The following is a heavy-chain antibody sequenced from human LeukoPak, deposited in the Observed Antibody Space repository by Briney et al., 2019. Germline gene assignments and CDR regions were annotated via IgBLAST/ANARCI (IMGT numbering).Heavy chain of an antibody. CDR2: IYYSGST. V-gene: IGHV4-39*07. Sequence: PSETLSLTCTVSGGSISSSSYYWGWIRQPPGKGLEWIGSIYYSGSTYYNPSLKSRVTISVDTSKNQFSLKLSSVTAADTAVYYCARVSGDFDYFDYWGQGTLVTVSS. CDR3: ARVSGDFDYFDY. J-gene: IGHJ4*02. CDR1: GGSISSSSYY. D-gene: IGHD3-3*01.